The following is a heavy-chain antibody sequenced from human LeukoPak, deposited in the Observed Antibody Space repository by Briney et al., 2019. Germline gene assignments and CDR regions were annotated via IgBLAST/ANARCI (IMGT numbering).Heavy chain of an antibody. V-gene: IGHV4-34*01. Sequence: PSETLSLTCAVYGGSFSGYYWSWIRQPPGKGLEWIGEINHSGSTNYNPSLKSRVTISVDTSKNQFSLKLSSVTAADTAVYYCARDRWELLSYGMDVWGQGTTVTVSS. J-gene: IGHJ6*02. CDR1: GGSFSGYY. CDR3: ARDRWELLSYGMDV. CDR2: INHSGST. D-gene: IGHD1-26*01.